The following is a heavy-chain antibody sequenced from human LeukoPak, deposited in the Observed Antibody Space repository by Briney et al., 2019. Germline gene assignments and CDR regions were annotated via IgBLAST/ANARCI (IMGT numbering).Heavy chain of an antibody. J-gene: IGHJ4*02. CDR1: GGSFSGYY. Sequence: SETLSLTCAVYGGSFSGYYWSWIRQPPGKGLEWIGEINHSGSTNYNPSLRSRVTISVGTSKNQFSLKLSSVTAADTAVYYCARDDGPPIFGVVKHPFDYWGQGTLVTVSS. V-gene: IGHV4-34*01. D-gene: IGHD3-3*01. CDR2: INHSGST. CDR3: ARDDGPPIFGVVKHPFDY.